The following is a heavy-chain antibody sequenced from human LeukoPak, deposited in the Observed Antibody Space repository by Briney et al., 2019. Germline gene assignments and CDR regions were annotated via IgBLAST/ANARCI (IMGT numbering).Heavy chain of an antibody. Sequence: PGGSLRLSCAASGFTFSSYAMSWVRQAPGKGLEWVSAISGSGGSTYYADSVKGRFTISRDNSKNTLYLQMNSLRAEDTAVYYCAKPLFEWELYNGMDVWGQGTTVTVSS. CDR3: AKPLFEWELYNGMDV. D-gene: IGHD1-26*01. CDR2: ISGSGGST. CDR1: GFTFSSYA. V-gene: IGHV3-23*01. J-gene: IGHJ6*02.